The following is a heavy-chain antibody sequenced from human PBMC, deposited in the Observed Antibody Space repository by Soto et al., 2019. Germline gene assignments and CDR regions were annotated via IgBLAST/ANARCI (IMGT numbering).Heavy chain of an antibody. D-gene: IGHD3-9*01. J-gene: IGHJ4*02. CDR2: IYYSGST. CDR3: AREEYYDILTGYYTPGYFDY. V-gene: IGHV4-39*01. CDR1: GGSISSSSYY. Sequence: QLQLQESGPGLVKPSETLSLTCTVSGGSISSSSYYWGWLRQPPGKGLEWIGSIYYSGSTYYNPSLKSRVTISVDTSKNQFSLKLSSVTAADTAVYYCAREEYYDILTGYYTPGYFDYWGQGTLVTVSS.